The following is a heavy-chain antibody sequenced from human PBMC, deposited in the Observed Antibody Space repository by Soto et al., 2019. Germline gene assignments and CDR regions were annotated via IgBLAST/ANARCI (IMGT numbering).Heavy chain of an antibody. V-gene: IGHV1-69*12. J-gene: IGHJ4*02. CDR3: TREAHGGNFES. CDR1: GGRFNTNA. CDR2: IIAIFDKA. D-gene: IGHD2-15*01. Sequence: QVQLVQSGAEVKKPGSSVKVSCKVSGGRFNTNAISWLRQAPGQGLEWMGGIIAIFDKANYAQKFQDRVTMTADESTSTAYMELSSLRYDDTAVYFCTREAHGGNFESWGQGTLVTVSS.